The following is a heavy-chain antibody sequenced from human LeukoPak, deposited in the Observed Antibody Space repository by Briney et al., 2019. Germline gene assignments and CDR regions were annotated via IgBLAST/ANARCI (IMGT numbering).Heavy chain of an antibody. D-gene: IGHD3-22*01. J-gene: IGHJ4*02. CDR1: GGSISSGGYS. CDR3: ARGYDSSGYHYYFDY. Sequence: PSETLSLTCAVSGGSISSGGYSWSWIRQPPGKGLEWIGYIYHSGSTYYNPSLKSRVTISVDRSKNQFSLKLSSVTAADTAVYYCARGYDSSGYHYYFDYWGQGTLVTVSS. CDR2: IYHSGST. V-gene: IGHV4-30-2*01.